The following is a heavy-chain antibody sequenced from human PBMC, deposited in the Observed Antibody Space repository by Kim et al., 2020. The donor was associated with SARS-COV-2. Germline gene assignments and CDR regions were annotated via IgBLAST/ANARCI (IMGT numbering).Heavy chain of an antibody. CDR3: ARYGAGRCI. V-gene: IGHV3-74*01. Sequence: GGSLRLSCVASGFTFSDYYMHWIRQVPGKGLMWVANINTDGSKASHADSVRGRFTIYVDSAKNTLYLQLNSLRVEDTAVYYCARYGAGRCIWGQGSAVTVSS. D-gene: IGHD1-1*01. J-gene: IGHJ6*02. CDR1: GFTFSDYY. CDR2: INTDGSKA.